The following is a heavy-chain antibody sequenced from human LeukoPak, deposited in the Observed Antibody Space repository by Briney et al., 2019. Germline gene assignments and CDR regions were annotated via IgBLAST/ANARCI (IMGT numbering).Heavy chain of an antibody. CDR1: GGSISTSSYY. V-gene: IGHV4-39*07. CDR3: ARALEDWYFDL. D-gene: IGHD5-24*01. Sequence: PSETLSLTCTVSGGSISTSSYYWGWIRQPPGKGLECIGNIYYSGSTYYNPSLKSRVTISVDTSKNQFSLKLSSVTAADTAVYYCARALEDWYFDLWGRGTLVTVSS. J-gene: IGHJ2*01. CDR2: IYYSGST.